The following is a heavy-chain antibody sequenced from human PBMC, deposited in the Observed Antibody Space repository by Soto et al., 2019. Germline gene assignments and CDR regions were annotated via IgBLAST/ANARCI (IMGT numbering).Heavy chain of an antibody. J-gene: IGHJ4*02. CDR1: GYTFTSYD. D-gene: IGHD6-6*01. CDR2: MNPNSGNT. CDR3: ARGKGIWEQLTLGY. Sequence: QVQLVQSGAEVKKPGASVKVSCKASGYTFTSYDINWVRQATGQGLEWMGWMNPNSGNTGYAQKFQGRVNMTRNTSISTDYMELSSLRSEDTAVYYCARGKGIWEQLTLGYWGQGTLVTVSS. V-gene: IGHV1-8*01.